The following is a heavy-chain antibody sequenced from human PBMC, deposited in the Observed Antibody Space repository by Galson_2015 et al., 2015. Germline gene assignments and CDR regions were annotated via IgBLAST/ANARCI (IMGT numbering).Heavy chain of an antibody. D-gene: IGHD3-22*01. J-gene: IGHJ4*02. V-gene: IGHV1-18*04. CDR2: ISAYNGNT. CDR3: ARDSPTYYYDSSGYSYGDFDY. CDR1: GYTFTSYY. Sequence: SVKVSCKASGYTFTSYYMHWVRQAPGQGLEWMGWISAYNGNTNYAQKLQGRVTMTTDTSTSTAYMELRSLRSDDTAVYYCARDSPTYYYDSSGYSYGDFDYWGQGTLVTVSS.